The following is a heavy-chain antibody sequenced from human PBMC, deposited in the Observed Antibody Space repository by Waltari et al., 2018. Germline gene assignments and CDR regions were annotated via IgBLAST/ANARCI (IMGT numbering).Heavy chain of an antibody. V-gene: IGHV4-38-2*01. D-gene: IGHD6-13*01. CDR3: ARAPGVAAAAYFDY. Sequence: QVQLQESGPGLVKPSETLSLTCDVSGYSIDRGYFWGWIRQPPGKGLEWIGTIFHAGFTYSSPSLKGRVTMSVDKSKNQFSLNLSSVTAADTAVYYCARAPGVAAAAYFDYWGQGILVTVSS. CDR1: GYSIDRGYF. J-gene: IGHJ4*02. CDR2: IFHAGFT.